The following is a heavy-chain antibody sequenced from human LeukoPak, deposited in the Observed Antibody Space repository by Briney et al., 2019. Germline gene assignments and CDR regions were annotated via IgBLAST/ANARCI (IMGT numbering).Heavy chain of an antibody. Sequence: SETLSLTCAVYGGSFSGYYWSWIRQPPGKGLESIGEINHSGSTNYNPSLKSRVTISVDTSKNQFSLKLSSVTAADTAVYYCARGRWQYCSSTSCYRSGGWFDPWGQGALVTVSS. CDR1: GGSFSGYY. V-gene: IGHV4-34*01. D-gene: IGHD2-2*01. J-gene: IGHJ5*02. CDR3: ARGRWQYCSSTSCYRSGGWFDP. CDR2: INHSGST.